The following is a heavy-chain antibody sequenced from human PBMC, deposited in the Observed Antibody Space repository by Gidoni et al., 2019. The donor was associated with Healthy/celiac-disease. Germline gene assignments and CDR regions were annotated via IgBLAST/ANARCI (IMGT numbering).Heavy chain of an antibody. V-gene: IGHV4-61*02. CDR2: IYTSGST. D-gene: IGHD6-13*01. CDR3: ARGRPAGYSSTLFDY. J-gene: IGHJ4*02. Sequence: QVQLQESGPGLVQPSQTLSLTCTVSGCSLSRGSYYWSWIRQPAGKGLEWIGRIYTSGSTNYNPSLKSRVTISVDTSKNQFPLKLSSVTAADTAVYYCARGRPAGYSSTLFDYWGQGTLVTVSS. CDR1: GCSLSRGSYY.